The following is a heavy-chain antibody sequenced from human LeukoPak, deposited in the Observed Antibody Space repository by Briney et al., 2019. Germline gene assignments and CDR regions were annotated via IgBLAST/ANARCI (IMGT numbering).Heavy chain of an antibody. Sequence: SETLSLTCAVCGGSFSGYYWSWIRQPPGKGLEWIGEINHSGSTNYNPSLKSRVTISVDTSKNQFSLKLSSVTAADTAVYYCARGGSYYYGSGSYYDFDYWGQGTLVTVSS. CDR1: GGSFSGYY. CDR2: INHSGST. D-gene: IGHD3-10*01. CDR3: ARGGSYYYGSGSYYDFDY. J-gene: IGHJ4*02. V-gene: IGHV4-34*01.